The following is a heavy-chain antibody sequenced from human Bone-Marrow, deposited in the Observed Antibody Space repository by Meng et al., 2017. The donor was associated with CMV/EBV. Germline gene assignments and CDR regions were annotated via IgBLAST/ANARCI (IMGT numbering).Heavy chain of an antibody. CDR1: GYAFTGYY. D-gene: IGHD3-16*01. CDR2: ITPDTGGT. J-gene: IGHJ4*02. Sequence: VEVSCKTSGYAFTGYYIHWVRQAPGQGLEWLGWITPDTGGTNYAQKFQGRVTMTRDTSISTAYLELSRLRSDDTAVYYCARGDNVDYWGQGTLVTVSS. CDR3: ARGDNVDY. V-gene: IGHV1-2*02.